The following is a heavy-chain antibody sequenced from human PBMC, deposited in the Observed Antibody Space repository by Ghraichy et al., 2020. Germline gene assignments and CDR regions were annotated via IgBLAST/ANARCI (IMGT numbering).Heavy chain of an antibody. CDR3: ARGPSSPGWELPIDY. Sequence: ASVKVSCKASGYTFTSYAMHWVRQAPGQRLEWMGWINAGNGNTKYSQKFQGRVTITRDTSASTAYMELSSLRSEDTAVYYCARGPSSPGWELPIDYWGQGTLVTVSS. V-gene: IGHV1-3*01. CDR1: GYTFTSYA. J-gene: IGHJ4*02. D-gene: IGHD1-26*01. CDR2: INAGNGNT.